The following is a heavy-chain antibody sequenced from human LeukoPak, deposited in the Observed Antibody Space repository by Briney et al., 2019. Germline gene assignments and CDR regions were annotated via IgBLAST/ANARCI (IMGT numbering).Heavy chain of an antibody. CDR3: ARGYGGNSGIGFDY. CDR2: IYNSGST. V-gene: IGHV4-59*08. CDR1: GGSISSYY. D-gene: IGHD4-23*01. Sequence: SETQSLTCTGSGGSISSYYWTWIRRSPGKGLEWIGYIYNSGSTNYNPSLKSRVTISVDTSKNQFSLKLSSVTAADTAVYYCARGYGGNSGIGFDYWGQGTLVTVSS. J-gene: IGHJ4*02.